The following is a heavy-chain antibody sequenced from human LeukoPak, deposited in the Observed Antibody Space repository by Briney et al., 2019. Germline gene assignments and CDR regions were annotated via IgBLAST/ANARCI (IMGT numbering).Heavy chain of an antibody. CDR1: GFTFSSYW. CDR2: INSDGSST. Sequence: GRSLRLSCAASGFTFSSYWMHWVRQAPGKGLVWVSRINSDGSSTSYADSVKGRFTISRDNAKNTLYLQMNSLRAEDTAVYYCARGPTIRGPFDYWGQGTLVTVSS. D-gene: IGHD3-3*02. V-gene: IGHV3-74*01. J-gene: IGHJ4*02. CDR3: ARGPTIRGPFDY.